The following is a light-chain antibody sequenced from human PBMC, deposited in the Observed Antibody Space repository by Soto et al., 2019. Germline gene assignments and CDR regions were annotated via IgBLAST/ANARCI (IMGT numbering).Light chain of an antibody. CDR1: QSISSY. CDR3: QQSYSTPPT. V-gene: IGKV1-39*01. J-gene: IGKJ1*01. CDR2: AAS. Sequence: DIQMTQSPSSLSPSVEDRFTITCGASQSISSYLNRYQQKPGKAPKLPIYAASSLQSGVLSRFSGSGSGTDFTLTISSLQPEDFATYYCQQSYSTPPTFGQGTKVDI.